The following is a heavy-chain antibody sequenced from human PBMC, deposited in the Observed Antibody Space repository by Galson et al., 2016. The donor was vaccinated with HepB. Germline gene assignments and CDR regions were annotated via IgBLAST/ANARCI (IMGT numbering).Heavy chain of an antibody. V-gene: IGHV3-23*01. CDR2: ISSSGEHI. Sequence: SLRLSCAASGFTFSSYAMSWVRQSPGEGLEWVSSISSSGEHISYVDSVKGRFTLSRDNSKKALSLHMNILRPEDTAVYYCARDQWSSMWQDNSNGMDVWGQGTTVIVSS. J-gene: IGHJ6*02. CDR3: ARDQWSSMWQDNSNGMDV. CDR1: GFTFSSYA. D-gene: IGHD6-19*01.